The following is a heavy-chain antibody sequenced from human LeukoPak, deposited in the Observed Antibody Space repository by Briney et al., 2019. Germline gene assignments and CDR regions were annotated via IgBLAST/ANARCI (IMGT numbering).Heavy chain of an antibody. CDR3: ARDYRSTIFGVVTRGWFDP. V-gene: IGHV4-4*07. CDR2: IYTSGST. CDR1: GGSISSYY. D-gene: IGHD3-3*01. J-gene: IGHJ5*02. Sequence: SETLSLTCTVSGGSISSYYWSWIRQPAGKGLEWIGRIYTSGSTNYNPSLKSRVTISVDTSKNQFSLKLSSVTAADTAVYYCARDYRSTIFGVVTRGWFDPWGQGTLVTVSS.